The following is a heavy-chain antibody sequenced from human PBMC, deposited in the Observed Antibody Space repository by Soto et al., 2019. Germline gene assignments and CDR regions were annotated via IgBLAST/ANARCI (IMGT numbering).Heavy chain of an antibody. CDR2: IYSGGST. D-gene: IGHD3-22*01. V-gene: IGHV3-66*01. CDR3: ARDVYDSSGYYLEYFQH. Sequence: GGFLRLSCAASGFTVSSNYMSWVRQAPGKGLEWVSVIYSGGSTYYADSVKGRFTISRDNSKNTLYLQMNSLRAEDTAVYYCARDVYDSSGYYLEYFQHWGQGTLVNVSS. CDR1: GFTVSSNY. J-gene: IGHJ1*01.